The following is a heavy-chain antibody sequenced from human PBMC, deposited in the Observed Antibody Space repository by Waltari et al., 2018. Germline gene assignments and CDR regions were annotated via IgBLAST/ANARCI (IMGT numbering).Heavy chain of an antibody. CDR3: ARGREWELLDY. Sequence: EVQRVETGGGWIQPGGSLRLSCAASGFTVSSNYMSWVRQAPGKGLECVSVIYSGGSTYYADSVKGRFTISRDNSKNTLYLQMNSLRAEDTAVYYCARGREWELLDYWGQGTLVTVSS. CDR1: GFTVSSNY. D-gene: IGHD1-26*01. V-gene: IGHV3-53*02. CDR2: IYSGGST. J-gene: IGHJ4*02.